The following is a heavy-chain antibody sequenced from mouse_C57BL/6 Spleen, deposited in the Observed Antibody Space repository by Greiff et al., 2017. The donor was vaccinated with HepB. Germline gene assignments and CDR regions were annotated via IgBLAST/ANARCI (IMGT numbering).Heavy chain of an antibody. CDR1: GYTFTSYT. J-gene: IGHJ2*01. D-gene: IGHD2-4*01. Sequence: VQLQQSGAELARPGASVKMSCKASGYTFTSYTMHWVKQRPGQGLEWIGYINPSSGYTKYNQKFKDKATLTADKSSSTAYMQLSSLTSEDSAVYYCASPLYYDDDVEDYWGQGTTLTVSS. CDR2: INPSSGYT. CDR3: ASPLYYDDDVEDY. V-gene: IGHV1-4*01.